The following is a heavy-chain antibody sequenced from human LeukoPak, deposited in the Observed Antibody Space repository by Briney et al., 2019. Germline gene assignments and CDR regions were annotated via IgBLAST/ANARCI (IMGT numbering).Heavy chain of an antibody. Sequence: GGSLRLSCAASGFTFSSYSMNWVRQAPGKGLEWVSSISSSSSYIYYADSVKGRFTISRDNAKNSLYLQMNSLRAEDTAVYYCASRGELLPRWAFDIWGQGTMVTVSS. CDR1: GFTFSSYS. CDR2: ISSSSSYI. J-gene: IGHJ3*02. D-gene: IGHD1-26*01. V-gene: IGHV3-21*01. CDR3: ASRGELLPRWAFDI.